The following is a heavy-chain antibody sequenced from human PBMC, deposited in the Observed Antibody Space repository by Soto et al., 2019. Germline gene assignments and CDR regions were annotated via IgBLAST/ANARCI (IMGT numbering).Heavy chain of an antibody. V-gene: IGHV1-18*04. Sequence: ASVKVSCKASGYTFTSYGISWVRQAPGQGLEWMGWISAYNGNTNYAQKLQGRVTMTTDTSTSTAYMELRSLRSDDTAVYYCAREIWNPARFGELLPFDYWGQGTLVTVSS. J-gene: IGHJ4*02. D-gene: IGHD3-10*01. CDR1: GYTFTSYG. CDR2: ISAYNGNT. CDR3: AREIWNPARFGELLPFDY.